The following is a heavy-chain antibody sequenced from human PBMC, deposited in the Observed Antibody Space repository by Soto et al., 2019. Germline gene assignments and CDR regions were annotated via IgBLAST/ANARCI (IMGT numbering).Heavy chain of an antibody. CDR2: IYSGGSA. CDR1: GFTVSSNY. V-gene: IGHV3-53*01. Sequence: GGSLRLSCAASGFTVSSNYMSWVRQAPGKGLEWVSVIYSGGSAYYADSVKGRFTIPRDNSKNTLYLQMNSLRAEDTAVYYCARSVNSSSSAENWFDPWGQGTLVTVSS. CDR3: ARSVNSSSSAENWFDP. J-gene: IGHJ5*02. D-gene: IGHD6-6*01.